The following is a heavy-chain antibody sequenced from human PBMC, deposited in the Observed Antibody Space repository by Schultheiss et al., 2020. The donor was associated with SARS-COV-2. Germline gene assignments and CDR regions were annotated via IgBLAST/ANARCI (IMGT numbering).Heavy chain of an antibody. CDR3: ARGILQLAAPPRANNWFDP. CDR1: GYTFTSYG. V-gene: IGHV1-69*05. D-gene: IGHD5-18*01. Sequence: SVKVSCKASGYTFTSYGISWVRQAPGQGLEWMGGIIPIFGTANYAQKFQGRVTMTRDTSTSTVYMELSSLRSEDTAVYYCARGILQLAAPPRANNWFDPWGQGTLVTVSS. J-gene: IGHJ5*02. CDR2: IIPIFGTA.